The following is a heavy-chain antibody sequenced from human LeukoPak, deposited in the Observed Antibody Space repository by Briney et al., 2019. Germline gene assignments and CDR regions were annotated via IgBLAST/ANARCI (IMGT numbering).Heavy chain of an antibody. CDR3: CRLSPGKREYYFEY. CDR2: FDPEDGTT. CDR1: GYNFDEIA. V-gene: IGHV1-24*01. J-gene: IGHJ4*02. Sequence: GASVKVSCKVSGYNFDEIAMHWVRQAPGKGLEWVGGFDPEDGTTVYAQKVQGRVALTEDTSSDTAYMEISSLRSEDTAVYFCCRLSPGKREYYFEYWGQGTLVTVSS. D-gene: IGHD3-16*01.